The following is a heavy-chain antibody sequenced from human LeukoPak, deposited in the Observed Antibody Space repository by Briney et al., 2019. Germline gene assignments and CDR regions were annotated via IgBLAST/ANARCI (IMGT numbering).Heavy chain of an antibody. CDR2: IRGSDGST. CDR1: GFTFSNYT. V-gene: IGHV3-23*01. CDR3: AKARYTAGWYTFDY. J-gene: IGHJ4*02. Sequence: GGSLRLSCAASGFTFSNYTMSWVRHTPGKGLEWVSLIRGSDGSTYYADSVKGRFTTSRDNPKNTLYLEMNNLRAEDTALYYCAKARYTAGWYTFDYRGQGTQVTVSS. D-gene: IGHD6-19*01.